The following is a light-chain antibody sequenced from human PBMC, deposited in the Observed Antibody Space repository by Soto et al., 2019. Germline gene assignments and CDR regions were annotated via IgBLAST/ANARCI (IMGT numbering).Light chain of an antibody. Sequence: EIVMTQSPATLSVSPGERATLSCRASQSVSSNLAWYQRKPGQAPRLLIYGASTRAAGIPVRFSGSGSGTDFTLTISSLQSEDFAIYYCQQYNNWPRTFGQGTKVEIK. CDR3: QQYNNWPRT. V-gene: IGKV3-15*01. CDR2: GAS. CDR1: QSVSSN. J-gene: IGKJ1*01.